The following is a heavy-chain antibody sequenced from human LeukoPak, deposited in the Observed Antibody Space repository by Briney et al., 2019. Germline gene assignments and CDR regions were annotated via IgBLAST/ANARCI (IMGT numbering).Heavy chain of an antibody. Sequence: ASVTVSFTASGYSFTIYDINWVRQAPGQGLEWVGWMNPNSGSTGYAQEFQGRVTMTRNTSISTAYMELSSLRSEDTAVYYCARARPTYCTNGVCQVLDFFDYWGQGTLVTVSS. J-gene: IGHJ4*02. V-gene: IGHV1-8*01. CDR2: MNPNSGST. D-gene: IGHD2-8*01. CDR1: GYSFTIYD. CDR3: ARARPTYCTNGVCQVLDFFDY.